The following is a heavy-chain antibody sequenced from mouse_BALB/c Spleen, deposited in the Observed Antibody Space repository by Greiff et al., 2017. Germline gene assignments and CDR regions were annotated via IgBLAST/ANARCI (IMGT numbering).Heavy chain of an antibody. J-gene: IGHJ4*01. CDR1: GFTFSSYA. D-gene: IGHD4-1*01. CDR2: ISSGGSYT. CDR3: ARPVNWDYAMDY. Sequence: EVQRVESGGGLVKPGGSLKLSCAASGFTFSSYAMSWVRQTPEKRLEWVATISSGGSYTYYPDSVKGRFTISRDNAKNTLYLQMSSLRSEDTAMYYCARPVNWDYAMDYWGQGTSVTVSS. V-gene: IGHV5-9-3*01.